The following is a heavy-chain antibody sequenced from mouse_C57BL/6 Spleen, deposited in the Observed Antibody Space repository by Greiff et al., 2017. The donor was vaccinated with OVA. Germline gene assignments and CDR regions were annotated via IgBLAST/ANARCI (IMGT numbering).Heavy chain of an antibody. CDR1: GFTFSSYG. D-gene: IGHD4-1*01. Sequence: EVKVVESGGDLVKPGGSLKLSCAASGFTFSSYGMSWVRQTPDKRLEWVATISSGGSSTYYPDSVKGRFTISRDNAKNTLYRQMSSLKSEDTAMYYCAREVTGTGYARDDWGQGTTVTVSS. CDR3: AREVTGTGYARDD. V-gene: IGHV5-6*01. J-gene: IGHJ4*01. CDR2: ISSGGSST.